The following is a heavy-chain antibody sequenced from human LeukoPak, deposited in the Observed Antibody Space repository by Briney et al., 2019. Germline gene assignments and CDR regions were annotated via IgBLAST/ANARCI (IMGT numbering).Heavy chain of an antibody. V-gene: IGHV3-33*08. CDR2: MWYDGTNR. J-gene: IGHJ4*02. CDR1: GFSFNSYA. CDR3: TRSDLTYGPFDY. D-gene: IGHD3-10*01. Sequence: GGSLRLSCAASGFSFNSYAMNWVRQAPGRGLEWVAAMWYDGTNRDYADSVEGRFTISRDISKHTLYLQMNSLRPEDTAVYYCTRSDLTYGPFDYWGQGALVTVSS.